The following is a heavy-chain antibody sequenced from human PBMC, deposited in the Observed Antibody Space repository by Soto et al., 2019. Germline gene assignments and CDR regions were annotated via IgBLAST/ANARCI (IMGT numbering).Heavy chain of an antibody. J-gene: IGHJ4*02. D-gene: IGHD2-15*01. V-gene: IGHV1-3*01. CDR1: GYTFTSYA. Sequence: ASVKVSCKASGYTFTSYAMHWVRQAPGQRLEWMGWINAGNGNTKYSQRFQGRVTITRDTSASTAYMELSSLRSEDTAVYYCARGGYCSGGSCYYFDYWGQGTLVTVSS. CDR3: ARGGYCSGGSCYYFDY. CDR2: INAGNGNT.